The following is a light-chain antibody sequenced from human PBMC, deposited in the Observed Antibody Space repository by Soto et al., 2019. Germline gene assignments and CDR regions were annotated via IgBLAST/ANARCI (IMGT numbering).Light chain of an antibody. CDR2: DVS. CDR3: SSYSTSSALV. CDR1: SADIGAFNY. J-gene: IGLJ2*01. V-gene: IGLV2-14*03. Sequence: QPALTQPASVSGSPGQSITISCAGTSADIGAFNYVSWYQHHPGKAPKLLIYDVSDRPSGVSTRFSASKSANTASLTISGLQADDEADYYCSSYSTSSALVFGGGTKVTVL.